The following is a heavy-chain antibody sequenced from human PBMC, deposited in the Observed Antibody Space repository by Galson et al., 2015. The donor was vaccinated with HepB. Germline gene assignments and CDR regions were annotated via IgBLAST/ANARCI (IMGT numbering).Heavy chain of an antibody. CDR3: ATTKFGSGAYWTFDI. Sequence: SLRLSCAASDSTFSRYTMNWVRQTPGKGLQWISYISTNGATIHYADSVKGRFTIARDNAKNTMWLQMNSLRAEDTAVYYCATTKFGSGAYWTFDIWGQGTLVTVSS. CDR2: ISTNGATI. J-gene: IGHJ3*02. V-gene: IGHV3-48*04. D-gene: IGHD4/OR15-4a*01. CDR1: DSTFSRYT.